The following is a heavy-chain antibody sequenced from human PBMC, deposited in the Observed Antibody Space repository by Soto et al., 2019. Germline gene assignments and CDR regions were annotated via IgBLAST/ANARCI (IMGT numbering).Heavy chain of an antibody. J-gene: IGHJ6*02. CDR3: ARDIRYYDILTGYYPAYGMDV. Sequence: PGGSLRLSCAASGFTFSSYSMNWVRQAPGKGLEWVSSISSSSSYIYYADSVKGRFTISRDNTKNSLYLQMNSLRAEDTAVYYCARDIRYYDILTGYYPAYGMDVWGQGTTVTVSS. CDR1: GFTFSSYS. V-gene: IGHV3-21*01. CDR2: ISSSSSYI. D-gene: IGHD3-9*01.